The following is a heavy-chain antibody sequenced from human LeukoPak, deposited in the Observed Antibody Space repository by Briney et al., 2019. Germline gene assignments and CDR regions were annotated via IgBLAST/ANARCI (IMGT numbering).Heavy chain of an antibody. Sequence: SETLSLTCTVSGGSINSYYWSWIRQPAGKGLEWIGRIHTGGSTNSNPSPKSRVTMSVDTSKNQFSLRLSSVTAADTAVYYCATWSGDYSFDFWGQGTLVTVSS. D-gene: IGHD3-3*01. V-gene: IGHV4-4*07. CDR2: IHTGGST. CDR1: GGSINSYY. J-gene: IGHJ4*02. CDR3: ATWSGDYSFDF.